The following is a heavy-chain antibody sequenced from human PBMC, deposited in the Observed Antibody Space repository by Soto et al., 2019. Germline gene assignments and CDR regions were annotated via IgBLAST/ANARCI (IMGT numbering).Heavy chain of an antibody. D-gene: IGHD6-13*01. Sequence: GGSLRLSCTASGFTFGDYAMSWFRQAPGKGLEWVGFIRSKAYGGTTEYAACVKGRFTISRDDSKSMAYLQMNSLKTEDTAVYYCTSPAITGYSSSWEVGTVNDAFDIWGQGTMVTVSS. V-gene: IGHV3-49*03. CDR2: IRSKAYGGTT. CDR3: TSPAITGYSSSWEVGTVNDAFDI. CDR1: GFTFGDYA. J-gene: IGHJ3*02.